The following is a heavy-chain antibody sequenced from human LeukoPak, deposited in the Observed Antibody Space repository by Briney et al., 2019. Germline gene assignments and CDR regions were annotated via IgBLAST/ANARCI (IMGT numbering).Heavy chain of an antibody. J-gene: IGHJ6*03. CDR1: GYTFTGYY. D-gene: IGHD2-15*01. CDR3: ARGVSGGSSYYYYYYMDV. CDR2: INPNSGGT. V-gene: IGHV1-2*02. Sequence: ASVKVSCKASGYTFTGYYMHWVRQAPGQGLEWMGWINPNSGGTNYAQKFQGRVTMTRDTSISTAYMELSRLRSDDTAVYYCARGVSGGSSYYYYYYMDVWGKGTTVTISS.